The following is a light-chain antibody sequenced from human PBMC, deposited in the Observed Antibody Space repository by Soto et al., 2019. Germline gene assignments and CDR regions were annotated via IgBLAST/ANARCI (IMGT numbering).Light chain of an antibody. CDR2: FAS. J-gene: IGKJ5*01. V-gene: IGKV3-15*01. CDR1: QSVSTN. CDR3: QQYGSSPRIT. Sequence: MTNSAAALSVSPGERAALSSRAIQSVSTNLAWYQQKPGQPPRLLIYFASTRATAVPARFTAGGSGTEFTLTISSLQSDDLAVYYCQQYGSSPRITFGQGTRLEI.